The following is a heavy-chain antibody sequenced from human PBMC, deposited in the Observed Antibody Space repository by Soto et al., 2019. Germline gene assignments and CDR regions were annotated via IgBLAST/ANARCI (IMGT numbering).Heavy chain of an antibody. J-gene: IGHJ4*02. V-gene: IGHV4-39*01. D-gene: IGHD2-8*02. CDR3: ARHKGQLWWPNDY. Sequence: SETLSLTCTVSGGSIRSSDYYWGWIRQPPEKGLEWIGSIYYSGSTYYNPSLKSRVTISVDTSKNQFSLKLSSVTAADTAVYYCARHKGQLWWPNDYWGQGTLVTVSS. CDR1: GGSIRSSDYY. CDR2: IYYSGST.